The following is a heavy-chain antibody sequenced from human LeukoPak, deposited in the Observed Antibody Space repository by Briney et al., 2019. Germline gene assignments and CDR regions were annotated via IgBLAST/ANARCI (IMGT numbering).Heavy chain of an antibody. CDR2: ISTSGTI. Sequence: GGSLRLSCAASGFTFSSYSMNWVRQAPGKGLEWVSYISTSGTIYYADSVKGRFTISRDNAKDSLYLQMNSLRAEDTAMYYCAREEHYDRSGWGASPIWGQGTMLTVSS. V-gene: IGHV3-48*04. J-gene: IGHJ3*02. CDR1: GFTFSSYS. D-gene: IGHD3-22*01. CDR3: AREEHYDRSGWGASPI.